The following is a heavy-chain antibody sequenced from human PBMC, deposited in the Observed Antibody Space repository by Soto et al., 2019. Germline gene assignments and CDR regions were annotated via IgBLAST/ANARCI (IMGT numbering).Heavy chain of an antibody. Sequence: QITLKESGPTLVQPTQPLTLTCTFSGFSLSTSGVGVGWIRQPPGKALEWLALISWDDDKRYSPSLKSRLTITKDTTKNEVVLTMTTPDPVDTATYYCAHTTYYNKLSGYYAREEDVQLWGQATRATASS. J-gene: IGHJ1*01. CDR2: ISWDDDK. D-gene: IGHD3-22*01. CDR1: GFSLSTSGVG. V-gene: IGHV2-5*02. CDR3: AHTTYYNKLSGYYAREEDVQL.